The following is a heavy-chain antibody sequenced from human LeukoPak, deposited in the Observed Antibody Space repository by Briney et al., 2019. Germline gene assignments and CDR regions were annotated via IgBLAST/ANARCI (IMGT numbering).Heavy chain of an antibody. Sequence: SVKVSCKPSGGTSSSYTISWVRQAPGQGLEWMGRIIPILGIANYAQKFQGRVTLTADKSTSTAYMELSSLRSEDTAVYYCARDGWGLSDGYNSDYWGQGTLVTVSS. V-gene: IGHV1-69*04. J-gene: IGHJ4*02. CDR3: ARDGWGLSDGYNSDY. CDR2: IIPILGIA. CDR1: GGTSSSYT. D-gene: IGHD5-24*01.